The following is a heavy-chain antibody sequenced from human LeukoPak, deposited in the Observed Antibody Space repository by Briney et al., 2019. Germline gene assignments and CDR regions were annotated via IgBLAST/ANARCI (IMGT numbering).Heavy chain of an antibody. CDR3: ARGRNFVSDFYFDV. J-gene: IGHJ6*03. Sequence: SQTLSLTCAVYGVSLRSYYWSWIRQSPEKGLEWIGEISHEGDSIYNPSLKSRLTLSVDMSKNQFSLNLRSVTAADTAVYYCARGRNFVSDFYFDVWGKGTTVIVSS. V-gene: IGHV4-34*01. D-gene: IGHD1-7*01. CDR2: ISHEGDS. CDR1: GVSLRSYY.